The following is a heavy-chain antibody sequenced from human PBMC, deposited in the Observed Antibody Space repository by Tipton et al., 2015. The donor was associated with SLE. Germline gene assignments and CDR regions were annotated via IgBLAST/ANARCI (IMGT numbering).Heavy chain of an antibody. Sequence: LRLSCAVYGGSFSGYFWSWIRQPPGKGLEWIGEINHSGSTNYNPSLKSRVTISVDTSKNQFSLKLSSVTAADTAVYYCASLKWEPPFGYFDYWGQGTLVTVSS. J-gene: IGHJ4*02. CDR1: GGSFSGYF. CDR3: ASLKWEPPFGYFDY. D-gene: IGHD1-26*01. V-gene: IGHV4-34*01. CDR2: INHSGST.